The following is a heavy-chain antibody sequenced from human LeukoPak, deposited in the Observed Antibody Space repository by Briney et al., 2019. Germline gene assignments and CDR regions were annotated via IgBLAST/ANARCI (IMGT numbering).Heavy chain of an antibody. CDR3: ARDLGSSGWWGGFGF. V-gene: IGHV3-21*01. CDR2: ISSSSSYI. Sequence: AGGSLRLSCAASGFTFSSYSMNWVRQAPGKGLEWVSSISSSSSYIYYADSVKGRFTISRDNAKNSLYLQMNSLRAEDTAVYYCARDLGSSGWWGGFGFWGQGTLVTVSS. J-gene: IGHJ4*02. CDR1: GFTFSSYS. D-gene: IGHD6-19*01.